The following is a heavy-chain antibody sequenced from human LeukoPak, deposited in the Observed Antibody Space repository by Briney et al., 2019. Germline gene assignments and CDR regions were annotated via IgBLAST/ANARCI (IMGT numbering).Heavy chain of an antibody. CDR3: ARAYYYDSSGYPT. J-gene: IGHJ5*02. D-gene: IGHD3-22*01. CDR1: GGSFSGYY. Sequence: SETLSLTCAVYGGSFSGYYWSWIRQPPGKGLEWIGEINHSGSTNYNPSLKSRVTISVDTSKNQFSLKLSSVTAADTAVYYCARAYYYDSSGYPTWGQGTLVTVS. V-gene: IGHV4-34*01. CDR2: INHSGST.